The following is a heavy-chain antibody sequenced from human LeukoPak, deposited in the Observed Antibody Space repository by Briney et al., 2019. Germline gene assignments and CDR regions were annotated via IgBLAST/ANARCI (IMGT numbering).Heavy chain of an antibody. Sequence: GSLRLSCAASGFTFMNYAVTWVRQAPGEGLEWVSVINDSGGNTYYADSVKGRFTISRDNSKNTLYLQMNSLRSDDTAVYYCAKGSTSSGSLVDYWGQGTLVTVSS. V-gene: IGHV3-23*01. CDR1: GFTFMNYA. CDR3: AKGSTSSGSLVDY. J-gene: IGHJ4*02. D-gene: IGHD1-26*01. CDR2: INDSGGNT.